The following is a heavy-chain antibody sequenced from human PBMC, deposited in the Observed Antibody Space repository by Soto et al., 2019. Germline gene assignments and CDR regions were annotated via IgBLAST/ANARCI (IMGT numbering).Heavy chain of an antibody. CDR1: GFTVSSNY. V-gene: IGHV3-66*01. CDR2: IYSGGST. J-gene: IGHJ6*03. Sequence: GGSLRLSCAAAGFTVSSNYMSWVRQAPGKGLEWVSVIYSGGSTYYADSVKGRFTISRDNSKNTLYLQMNSLRAEDTAVYYCARGPPDPLRFWSGHSNPYYYYYMDVWGKGTTVTVSS. CDR3: ARGPPDPLRFWSGHSNPYYYYYMDV. D-gene: IGHD3-3*01.